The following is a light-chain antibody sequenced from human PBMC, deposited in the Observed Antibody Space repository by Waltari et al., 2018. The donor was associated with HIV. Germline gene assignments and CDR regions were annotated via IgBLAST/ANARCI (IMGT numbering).Light chain of an antibody. CDR3: SSYTSSSTLV. CDR1: SSDVGGYNY. Sequence: QSALTQPASVSGSPGQSITIPCTGTSSDVGGYNYVSWYQQHPGKAPKLMIYEVSNRPSGVSNRFSGSKSGNTVSLTISGLQAEDEADYYCSSYTSSSTLVFGGGTKLTVL. V-gene: IGLV2-14*01. CDR2: EVS. J-gene: IGLJ2*01.